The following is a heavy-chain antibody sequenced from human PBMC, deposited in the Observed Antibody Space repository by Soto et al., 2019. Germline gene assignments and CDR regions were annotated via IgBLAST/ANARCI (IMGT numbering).Heavy chain of an antibody. CDR1: GFIFTHYD. CDR3: ARDFGYDDV. Sequence: EVQLVESGGGLVQPGGSLRLSCAASGFIFTHYDMNWVRQAPGKGLEWVSYISRSSTTIYYADSVKGRFTISRDNAQSSLYLQMNSLRDEDTAVYYCARDFGYDDVWGQGTTVTVSS. J-gene: IGHJ6*02. V-gene: IGHV3-48*02. CDR2: ISRSSTTI. D-gene: IGHD3-22*01.